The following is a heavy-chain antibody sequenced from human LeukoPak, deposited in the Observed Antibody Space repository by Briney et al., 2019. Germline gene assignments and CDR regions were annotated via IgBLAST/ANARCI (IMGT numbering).Heavy chain of an antibody. CDR1: GFTFSSYA. CDR3: ARDRGGSSPLYYFDY. J-gene: IGHJ4*02. Sequence: GGSLRLSCAASGFTFSSYAMHWVRQAPGKGLEWVAVISYDGSNKYYADSVKGRFTISRDNSKNTLYLQMNSLRAEDTAVYYCARDRGGSSPLYYFDYWGQGTLVTVSS. V-gene: IGHV3-30*04. D-gene: IGHD1-26*01. CDR2: ISYDGSNK.